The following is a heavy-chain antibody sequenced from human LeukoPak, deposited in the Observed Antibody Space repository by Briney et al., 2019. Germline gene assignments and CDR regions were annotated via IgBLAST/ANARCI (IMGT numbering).Heavy chain of an antibody. CDR3: ARHWTYYDYVWGSYRPYYFDY. D-gene: IGHD3-16*02. J-gene: IGHJ4*02. CDR2: INHSGST. CDR1: GGSFSGYY. Sequence: SETLSLTCAVYGGSFSGYYWSWIRQPPGKGLEWIGEINHSGSTNYNPSLKSRVTISVDTSKNQFSLKLSSVTAADTAVYYCARHWTYYDYVWGSYRPYYFDYWGQGTLVAVSS. V-gene: IGHV4-34*01.